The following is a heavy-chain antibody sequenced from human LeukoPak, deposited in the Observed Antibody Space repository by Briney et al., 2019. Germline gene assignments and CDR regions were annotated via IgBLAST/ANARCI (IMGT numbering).Heavy chain of an antibody. CDR2: IYYSGST. CDR1: GGSISSSSYY. Sequence: PSETLSLTCTVSGGSISSSSYYWGWIRQPPGEGLEWIGSIYYSGSTYYNPSLKSRVTISVDTSKNQFSLKLSSVTAADTAVYYCARQPSYSYGYKDYWGQGTLVTVSS. CDR3: ARQPSYSYGYKDY. J-gene: IGHJ4*02. V-gene: IGHV4-39*07. D-gene: IGHD5-18*01.